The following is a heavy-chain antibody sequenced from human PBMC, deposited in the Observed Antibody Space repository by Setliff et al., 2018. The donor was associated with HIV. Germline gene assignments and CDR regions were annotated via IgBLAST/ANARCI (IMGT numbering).Heavy chain of an antibody. D-gene: IGHD6-6*01. J-gene: IGHJ5*02. CDR2: IYTSGST. V-gene: IGHV4-59*01. Sequence: KPSETLSLTCTVSGGSISSYYWSWIRQPPGKGLEWIGYIYTSGSTNYNPSLKSRVTISVDTSKNQFSLKLSSVTAADTAVYYCARDLGSSSNWFDPWGQGTLVTVSS. CDR3: ARDLGSSSNWFDP. CDR1: GGSISSYY.